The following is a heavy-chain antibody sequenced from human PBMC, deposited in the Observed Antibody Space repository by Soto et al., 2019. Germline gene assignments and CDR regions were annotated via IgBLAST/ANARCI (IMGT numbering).Heavy chain of an antibody. CDR3: AKDGSWDGGGGES. J-gene: IGHJ4*02. Sequence: QVQLVQSGAELKKPGSSVKVSCSASGVTFSSYAFTWVRQAPGQGLEWMGNIIPVFRTSNYAQGFQGRLTISADESTTTIYMELSSLRSADTAVYFCAKDGSWDGGGGESWGQGTLVIVSS. CDR2: IIPVFRTS. CDR1: GVTFSSYA. D-gene: IGHD3-16*01. V-gene: IGHV1-69*18.